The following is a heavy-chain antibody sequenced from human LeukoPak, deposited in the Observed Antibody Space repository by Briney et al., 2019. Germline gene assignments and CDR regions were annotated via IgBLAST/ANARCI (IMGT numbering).Heavy chain of an antibody. CDR2: INYSGST. V-gene: IGHV4-59*01. J-gene: IGHJ4*02. CDR1: GGSISSYY. CDR3: ARGRASSWSPFTY. D-gene: IGHD6-19*01. Sequence: SEILSLTCTVSGGSISSYYWSWIRQPPGKGLEWIGDINYSGSTTYNPSLTSRVTISVDTSKKQFSLKLNSVTAADTAVYYCARGRASSWSPFTYWGQGILVTVSS.